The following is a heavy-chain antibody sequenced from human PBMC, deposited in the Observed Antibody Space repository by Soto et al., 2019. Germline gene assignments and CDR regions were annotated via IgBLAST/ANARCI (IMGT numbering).Heavy chain of an antibody. CDR2: IYNSGST. Sequence: SETLSLTCTVSGVSISSYYWSWIRRPPGKGLEWIGYIYNSGSTHSNPSLQSRVTISVDTSKNQFSLRLSSVTAADTAIYYCATRITVFGLLIPPFDPWGQGTQVTVSS. D-gene: IGHD3-3*01. J-gene: IGHJ5*02. CDR3: ATRITVFGLLIPPFDP. CDR1: GVSISSYY. V-gene: IGHV4-59*01.